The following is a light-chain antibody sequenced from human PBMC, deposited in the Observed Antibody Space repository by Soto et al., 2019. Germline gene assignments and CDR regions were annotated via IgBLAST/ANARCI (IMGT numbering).Light chain of an antibody. CDR3: QHYNSYSEA. CDR1: QAISSW. V-gene: IGKV1-5*03. Sequence: DIQMAHSPSTLSGSVGYRVTSTCRASQAISSWLAWYQQKPGKAPKLLIYKASTLKSGVPSRFSGSGSGTEFTLTISSLQPDDFATYYCQHYNSYSEAFGQGTKVDIK. J-gene: IGKJ1*01. CDR2: KAS.